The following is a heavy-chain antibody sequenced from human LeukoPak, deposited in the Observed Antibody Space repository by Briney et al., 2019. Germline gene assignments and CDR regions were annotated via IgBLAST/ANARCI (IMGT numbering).Heavy chain of an antibody. CDR1: GFHFGDYT. CDR2: ISWDGGST. CDR3: VKSRSYYFDY. V-gene: IGHV3-43*01. Sequence: GSLQLSFAASGFHFGDYTMHWVRPAPGKGLGGVSLISWDGGSTYYADSVKGRFTISRDNSKNSLYLQMNSLRTEDTALYYCVKSRSYYFDYWGQGTLVTVSS. J-gene: IGHJ4*02.